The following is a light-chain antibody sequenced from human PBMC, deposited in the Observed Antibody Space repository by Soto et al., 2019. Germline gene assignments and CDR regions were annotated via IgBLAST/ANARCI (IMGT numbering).Light chain of an antibody. V-gene: IGLV2-11*01. CDR2: DVS. CDR1: SSDVGGYNY. Sequence: QSALTQPRSVSGSPGQSVTISCTGTSSDVGGYNYVSWYQQHPGKAPKLMIYDVSKRPSGVPDRFSGSKSGNTASLTLSGLQAEDEADYYCCSYAGSYTPRVVFGGGTKLTVL. J-gene: IGLJ2*01. CDR3: CSYAGSYTPRVV.